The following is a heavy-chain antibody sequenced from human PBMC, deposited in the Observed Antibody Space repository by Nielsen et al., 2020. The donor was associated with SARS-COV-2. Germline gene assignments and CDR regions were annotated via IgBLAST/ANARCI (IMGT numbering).Heavy chain of an antibody. CDR2: INAGNGNP. CDR3: ARELYVDPNWFDP. CDR1: GYTFTSYA. D-gene: IGHD5-12*01. Sequence: SVKVSYQASGYTFTSYAMHWVRQAPGQRLEWMGWINAGNGNPKYSQKFQGRVTITRDTSASTAYMELSSLRSEDTAVYYCARELYVDPNWFDPWGQGTLVTVSS. V-gene: IGHV1-3*01. J-gene: IGHJ5*02.